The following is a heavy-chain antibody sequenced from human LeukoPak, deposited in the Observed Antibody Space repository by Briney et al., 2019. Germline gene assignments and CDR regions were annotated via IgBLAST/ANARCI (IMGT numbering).Heavy chain of an antibody. Sequence: ASVKVSCKASGGTFSSFAISWVRQAPGQGLEWMGWINPKSGGTVYAQKFQGRVTMTRDTSSSTAYMELSRLRFDDTVVYYCARGPRITIFGVVMANDAFDIWGQGTMVTVSS. CDR2: INPKSGGT. V-gene: IGHV1-2*02. CDR1: GGTFSSFA. D-gene: IGHD3-3*01. J-gene: IGHJ3*02. CDR3: ARGPRITIFGVVMANDAFDI.